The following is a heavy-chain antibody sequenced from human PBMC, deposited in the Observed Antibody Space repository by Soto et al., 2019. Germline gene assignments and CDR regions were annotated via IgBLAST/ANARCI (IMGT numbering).Heavy chain of an antibody. Sequence: ASVKVSCKASGGTFSSYAISWVRQAPGQGLEWMGGIIPIFGTANYAQKFQGRVTITADESTSTAYMELSSLRSEDTAVYYCASLSIAASFDYWGQGTLSPSPQ. CDR1: GGTFSSYA. D-gene: IGHD6-6*01. V-gene: IGHV1-69*13. CDR2: IIPIFGTA. CDR3: ASLSIAASFDY. J-gene: IGHJ4*02.